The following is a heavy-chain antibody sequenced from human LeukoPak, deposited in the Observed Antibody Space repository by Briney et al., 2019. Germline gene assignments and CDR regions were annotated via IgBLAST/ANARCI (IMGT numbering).Heavy chain of an antibody. CDR3: ARDIGFCSGDNCFPKSFQH. CDR2: IYAGGST. D-gene: IGHD2-15*01. Sequence: ETLSLTCAVSGGSISSSNWWSWVRQVPGKGLEWVSIIYAGGSTYYADSVKGRFTISRDNSKNTLHLQMNSLRAEDTAVYYCARDIGFCSGDNCFPKSFQHWGQGTLVTVSS. J-gene: IGHJ1*01. V-gene: IGHV3-53*01. CDR1: GGSISSSNW.